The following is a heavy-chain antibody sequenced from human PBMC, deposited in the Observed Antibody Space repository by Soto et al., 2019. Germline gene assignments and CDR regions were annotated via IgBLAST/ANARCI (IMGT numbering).Heavy chain of an antibody. Sequence: QVQLVQSGAEVKKPGSSVKVSCKASGGTFSSYSINWVRQAPGQGLEWMGEIIPIFGTANYAQKFQGRVTITADESTRTASMEPSSLRSEDTAVYYCARDGGRHSGGIDYWGQGTLVTVSS. CDR1: GGTFSSYS. V-gene: IGHV1-69*01. CDR3: ARDGGRHSGGIDY. J-gene: IGHJ4*02. D-gene: IGHD1-26*01. CDR2: IIPIFGTA.